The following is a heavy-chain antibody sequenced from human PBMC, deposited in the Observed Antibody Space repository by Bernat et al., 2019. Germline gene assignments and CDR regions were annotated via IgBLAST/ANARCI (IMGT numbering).Heavy chain of an antibody. D-gene: IGHD6-6*01. Sequence: EVQLLESGGGLVQPGGSLRLSCAASGFTFSSYAMSWVRQAPGKGLEWVSAISGSGGSTYYADSVKGRFTISRDNSKNTLYLQMNSLRAEDTAVYYCARVPQQLGYCFDYWGQGTLVTVSS. J-gene: IGHJ4*02. CDR1: GFTFSSYA. CDR2: ISGSGGST. V-gene: IGHV3-23*01. CDR3: ARVPQQLGYCFDY.